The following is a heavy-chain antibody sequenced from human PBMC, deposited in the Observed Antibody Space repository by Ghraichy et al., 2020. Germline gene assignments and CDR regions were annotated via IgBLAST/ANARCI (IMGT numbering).Heavy chain of an antibody. D-gene: IGHD3-22*01. J-gene: IGHJ5*02. CDR2: IYWDDYK. CDR3: AHREDYYDSSGYYSDWCDP. Sequence: SGPTLVKPTQTLTLTCTFSGFSLSTSGVGVGWIRQPPGKALEWLALIYWDDYKRYSPSLTSRLTITKDTSQNQVVLTMTNMDPVDTATYYCAHREDYYDSSGYYSDWCDPWGQGNLVTVSS. CDR1: GFSLSTSGVG. V-gene: IGHV2-5*02.